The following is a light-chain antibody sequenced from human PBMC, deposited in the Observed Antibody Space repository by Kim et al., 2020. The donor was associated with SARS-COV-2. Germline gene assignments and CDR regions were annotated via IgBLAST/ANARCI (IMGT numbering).Light chain of an antibody. V-gene: IGLV10-54*04. CDR3: SAWATSLSVWV. J-gene: IGLJ3*02. CDR1: SNNVGDRG. CDR2: RNN. Sequence: RQTPTRTSTGNSNNVGDRGAAWLQQHQGHPPNLLAYRNNNRPSGISERFSASRSGNTASLTITGLQPEDEADYYCSAWATSLSVWVFGGGTQLTVL.